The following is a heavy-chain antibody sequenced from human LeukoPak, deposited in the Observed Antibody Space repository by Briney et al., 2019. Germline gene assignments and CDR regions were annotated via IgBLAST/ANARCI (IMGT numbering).Heavy chain of an antibody. J-gene: IGHJ4*02. D-gene: IGHD5-24*01. CDR1: GYTFTGYY. CDR2: INPNSGGT. V-gene: IGHV1-2*02. Sequence: GASVKVPCKASGYTFTGYYMHWVRQAPGQGLEWMGWINPNSGGTNYAQKFQGRVTMTRDTSISTAYMELSRLRSDDTAVYYCARGRDGYNLLLDYWGQGTLVTVSS. CDR3: ARGRDGYNLLLDY.